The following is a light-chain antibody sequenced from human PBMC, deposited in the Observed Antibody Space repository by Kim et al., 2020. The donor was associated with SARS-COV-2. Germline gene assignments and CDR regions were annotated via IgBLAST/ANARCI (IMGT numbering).Light chain of an antibody. CDR3: TSYTSSSWV. CDR1: SSDVGGFKY. V-gene: IGLV2-14*03. J-gene: IGLJ3*02. CDR2: DVR. Sequence: PGRSDTISCTGNSSDVGGFKYVAWYQQHPGTAPKLMIYDVRNRPSGVSYRFSGSKSGNTASLTISGLQAEDEADYYGTSYTSSSWVFGGGTQLTVL.